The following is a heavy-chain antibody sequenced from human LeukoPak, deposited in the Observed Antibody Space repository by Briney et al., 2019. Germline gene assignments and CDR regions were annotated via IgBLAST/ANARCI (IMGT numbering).Heavy chain of an antibody. CDR2: MNPNSGNT. J-gene: IGHJ4*02. Sequence: ASVKVSCKASGYTFTSYDINWVRQATGQGLEWMGWMNPNSGNTGYAQKFQGRVTMTRNTSISTAYMELSSLRAEDTAVYYCARDQIGERGYSYGFDYWGQGTLVTVSS. V-gene: IGHV1-8*01. CDR3: ARDQIGERGYSYGFDY. D-gene: IGHD5-18*01. CDR1: GYTFTSYD.